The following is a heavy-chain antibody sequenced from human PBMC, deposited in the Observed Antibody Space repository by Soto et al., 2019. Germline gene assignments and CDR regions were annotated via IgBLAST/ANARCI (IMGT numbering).Heavy chain of an antibody. J-gene: IGHJ4*02. CDR3: AKRQYSSGWRHTFDY. D-gene: IGHD6-19*01. V-gene: IGHV3-23*01. CDR2: ISGSGGST. Sequence: PGGSLRLSCAASGFTFSSYAMSWVRQAPGKGLEWVSAISGSGGSTYYADSVKGRFTISRDNSKNTLYLQMNSLRAEDTAVYYCAKRQYSSGWRHTFDYWGQGTLVTVSS. CDR1: GFTFSSYA.